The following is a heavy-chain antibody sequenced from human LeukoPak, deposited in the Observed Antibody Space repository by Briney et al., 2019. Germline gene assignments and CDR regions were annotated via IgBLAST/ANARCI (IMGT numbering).Heavy chain of an antibody. CDR2: ISGRGGST. CDR3: AKGHMVRGVIITARNRPIWFDP. J-gene: IGHJ5*02. CDR1: GFTFSSYA. V-gene: IGHV3-23*01. Sequence: GGSLRLSCAASGFTFSSYAMSWVRQAPWKVLEWVSAISGRGGSTYYADSVKGRFTISRDNSKNKLYLQMNSLRAEDTAVYYCAKGHMVRGVIITARNRPIWFDPWGQGTLVTVSS. D-gene: IGHD3-10*01.